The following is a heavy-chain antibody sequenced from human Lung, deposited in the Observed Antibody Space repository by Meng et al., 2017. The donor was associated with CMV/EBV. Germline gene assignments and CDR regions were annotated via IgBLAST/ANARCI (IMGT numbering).Heavy chain of an antibody. CDR2: ISVYNGNT. CDR3: ARAAVGDTTYDY. Sequence: CKTSGYPFISYTISWVRQAPGQGPEWMGWISVYNGNTKYAEKFQGRITMTTDTSTSTAYMDLRSLRSDGTAVYFCARAAVGDTTYDYWGQGTLVTVSS. D-gene: IGHD6-19*01. V-gene: IGHV1-18*01. J-gene: IGHJ4*02. CDR1: GYPFISYT.